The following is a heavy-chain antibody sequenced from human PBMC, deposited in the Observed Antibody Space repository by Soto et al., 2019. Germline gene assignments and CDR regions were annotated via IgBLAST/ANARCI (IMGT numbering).Heavy chain of an antibody. CDR2: ISGYNGNT. J-gene: IGHJ4*02. V-gene: IGHV1-18*01. Sequence: ASVKVSCKTSGYTFSTYGVTWVRQAPGQGLEWMGWISGYNGNTNYAQKLQGRVTVTADTSTNTAYMELRSLRSDDTAVYYCARRYSGYGDYWGQGTLVTVSS. CDR1: GYTFSTYG. CDR3: ARRYSGYGDY. D-gene: IGHD5-12*01.